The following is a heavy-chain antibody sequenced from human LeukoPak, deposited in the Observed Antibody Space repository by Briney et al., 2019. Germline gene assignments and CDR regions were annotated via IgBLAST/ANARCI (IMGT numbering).Heavy chain of an antibody. V-gene: IGHV3-23*01. D-gene: IGHD5-18*01. Sequence: YAMTWVRQXPXXXLEWVAAISPRASHRYYADFVGGRFTISRDNSKNTLDLQMSSLRAEDTAVYYCVKDRFGSFDPWGQGTLVTVSS. J-gene: IGHJ5*02. CDR2: ISPRASHR. CDR3: VKDRFGSFDP. CDR1: YA.